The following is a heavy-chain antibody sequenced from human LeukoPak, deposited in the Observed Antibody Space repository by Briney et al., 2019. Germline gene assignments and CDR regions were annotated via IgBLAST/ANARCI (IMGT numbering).Heavy chain of an antibody. CDR3: ARGGSTGTVDY. D-gene: IGHD1/OR15-1a*01. CDR1: GGSISSSSYY. V-gene: IGHV4-39*01. Sequence: NPSETLSLTCTVSGGSISSSSYYWGWIRQPPGKGLEWIGSIYYSGSTYYNPSPKSRVTISVDTSKNQFSLKLSSVTAADTAVYYCARGGSTGTVDYWGQGTLVTVSS. CDR2: IYYSGST. J-gene: IGHJ4*02.